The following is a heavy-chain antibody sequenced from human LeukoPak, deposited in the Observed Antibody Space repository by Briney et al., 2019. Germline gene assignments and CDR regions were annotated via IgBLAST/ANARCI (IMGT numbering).Heavy chain of an antibody. J-gene: IGHJ6*02. CDR1: GYTFTSYG. CDR2: ISAYNGNT. Sequence: ASVKVSCKASGYTFTSYGISWVRQAPGQGLEWMGWISAYNGNTNYAQKLQGRVTMTTDTSTSTAYMELRSLRSDDTAVYYCARGMSCSSTRCYYYGMDVWGQGTTVTVSS. CDR3: ARGMSCSSTRCYYYGMDV. V-gene: IGHV1-18*01. D-gene: IGHD2-2*01.